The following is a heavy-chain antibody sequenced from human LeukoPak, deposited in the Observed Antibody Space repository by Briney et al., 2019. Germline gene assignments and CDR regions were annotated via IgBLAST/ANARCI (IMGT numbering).Heavy chain of an antibody. Sequence: GGSLRLPCAASGFTFSSYAMHWLRQAPGKGLEWVAVISYDGSNKYYADSVKGRFTISRDNSKNTLFLQMNSLRAEDTAVFYCARDMMVAAHDAFDIWGQGTMVTVSS. J-gene: IGHJ3*02. D-gene: IGHD6-6*01. V-gene: IGHV3-30*04. CDR2: ISYDGSNK. CDR3: ARDMMVAAHDAFDI. CDR1: GFTFSSYA.